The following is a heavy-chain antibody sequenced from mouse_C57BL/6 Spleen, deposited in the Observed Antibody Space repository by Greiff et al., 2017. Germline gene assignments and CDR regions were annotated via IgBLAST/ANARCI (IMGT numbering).Heavy chain of an antibody. J-gene: IGHJ3*01. CDR1: GYTFTSYW. V-gene: IGHV1-61*01. CDR3: ARCDGYYDGEFAY. D-gene: IGHD2-3*01. CDR2: IYPSDSET. Sequence: QVQLKQPGAELVRPGSSVKLSCKASGYTFTSYWMDWVKQRPGQGLEWIGNIYPSDSETHYNQKFKDKATLTVDKSSSTAYMQLSSLTSEDSAIYYCARCDGYYDGEFAYWGQGTLVTVSA.